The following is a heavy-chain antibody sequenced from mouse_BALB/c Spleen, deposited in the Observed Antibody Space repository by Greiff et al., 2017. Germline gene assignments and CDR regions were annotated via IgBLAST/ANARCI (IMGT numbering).Heavy chain of an antibody. CDR2: IRNKANGYTT. CDR3: ARDITGTSSFAY. J-gene: IGHJ3*01. CDR1: GFTFTDYY. V-gene: IGHV7-3*02. D-gene: IGHD4-1*01. Sequence: EVQGVESGGGLVQPGGSLRLSCATSGFTFTDYYMSWVRQPPGKALEWLGFIRNKANGYTTEYSASVKGRFTISRDNSQSILYLQMNTLRAEDSATYYCARDITGTSSFAYWGQGTLVTVSA.